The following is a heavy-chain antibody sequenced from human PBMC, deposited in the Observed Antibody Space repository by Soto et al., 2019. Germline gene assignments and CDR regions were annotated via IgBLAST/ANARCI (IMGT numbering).Heavy chain of an antibody. CDR2: VFYTGST. J-gene: IGHJ4*02. CDR3: ARVGSSGWSPDY. D-gene: IGHD6-19*01. CDR1: GGSISGHY. Sequence: SETLSLTCTVSGGSISGHYWIWIRQSPGERLEWIGYVFYTGSTNYNPSLKSRVTLSADTSKNQFSLRLSSVTAADTAVYYCARVGSSGWSPDYWGQGTLVNVS. V-gene: IGHV4-59*11.